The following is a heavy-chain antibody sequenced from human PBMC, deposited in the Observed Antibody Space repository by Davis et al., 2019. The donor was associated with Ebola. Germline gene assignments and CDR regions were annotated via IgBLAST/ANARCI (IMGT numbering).Heavy chain of an antibody. J-gene: IGHJ4*02. D-gene: IGHD6-13*01. CDR3: AGDPKVAALDY. CDR2: ISAYNGNT. V-gene: IGHV1-18*04. CDR1: GYTFTGYY. Sequence: ASVKVSCKASGYTFTGYYMHWVRPAPGQGLEWMGWISAYNGNTNYAQKLQGRVTMTTDTSTSTAYMELRSLRSDDTAVYYCAGDPKVAALDYWGQGTLVTVSS.